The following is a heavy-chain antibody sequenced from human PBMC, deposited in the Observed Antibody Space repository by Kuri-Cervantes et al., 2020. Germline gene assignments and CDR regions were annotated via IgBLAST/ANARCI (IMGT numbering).Heavy chain of an antibody. J-gene: IGHJ4*02. CDR1: GFTFSSYD. CDR3: ARGYGSGSSQPLDY. Sequence: GESLKISCAASGFTFSSYDMHWVRQATGKGLEWVSAIGTAGDTYYPGSVKGRLTISRENAKNTLYLQMNSLRAEDTAVYYCARGYGSGSSQPLDYWGQGTLVTVSS. D-gene: IGHD3-10*01. CDR2: IGTAGDT. V-gene: IGHV3-13*01.